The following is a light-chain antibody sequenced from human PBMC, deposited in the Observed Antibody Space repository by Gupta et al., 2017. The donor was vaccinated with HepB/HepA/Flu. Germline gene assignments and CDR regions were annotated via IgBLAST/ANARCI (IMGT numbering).Light chain of an antibody. CDR1: QGISSW. CDR2: ASS. J-gene: IGKJ4*01. CDR3: QQANSFPVT. V-gene: IGKV1-12*01. Sequence: DIQMTHSPSFGSASVGDRVTINWRACQGISSWLAWYQHKPGKAPKLLIYASSNLQSGVPSRFSGSGSGTDFALTISSLQPEDFATYYCQQANSFPVTFGGGTEVEI.